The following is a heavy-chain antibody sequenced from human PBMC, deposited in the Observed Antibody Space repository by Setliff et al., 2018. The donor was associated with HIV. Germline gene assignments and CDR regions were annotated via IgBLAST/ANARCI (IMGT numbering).Heavy chain of an antibody. CDR3: ARVVETTGDWYYYYMDV. CDR2: ISSSSSYI. J-gene: IGHJ6*03. D-gene: IGHD1-7*01. V-gene: IGHV3-21*01. CDR1: GFTFSSYS. Sequence: GGSLRLSCAASGFTFSSYSMNWVRQAPGKGLEWVSSISSSSSYIYYADSVKGRFTISRDNAKNSLYLQMNSLRAEDTAVYYCARVVETTGDWYYYYMDVWGKGTTVTVSS.